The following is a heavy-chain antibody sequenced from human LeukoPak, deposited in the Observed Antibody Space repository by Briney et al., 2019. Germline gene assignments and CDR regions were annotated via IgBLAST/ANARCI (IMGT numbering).Heavy chain of an antibody. J-gene: IGHJ4*02. CDR1: GYTFISYY. V-gene: IGHV1-46*01. CDR2: INPSGGST. D-gene: IGHD6-13*01. CDR3: ARPDGYSSSPVGGGFDY. Sequence: GASVKVSCKASGYTFISYYMHWVRQAPGQGLEWMGIINPSGGSTSYAQKFQGRVTMTRDMSTSTVYMELSSLRSEDTAVYYCARPDGYSSSPVGGGFDYWGQGTLVTVSS.